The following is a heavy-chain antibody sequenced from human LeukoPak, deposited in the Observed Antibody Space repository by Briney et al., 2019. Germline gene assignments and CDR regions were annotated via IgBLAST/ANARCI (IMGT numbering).Heavy chain of an antibody. D-gene: IGHD4-17*01. CDR2: ISAYNGNT. V-gene: IGHV1-18*01. J-gene: IGHJ4*02. CDR1: DYTFTSYA. Sequence: ASVKVSCKASDYTFTSYAINWVRQAPGQGLEWMGWISAYNGNTNYAQKFQDRVTMTTDTSTSTAYMELRSLTSDDTAIYYCARVAATVPGWGQGTLVTVSS. CDR3: ARVAATVPG.